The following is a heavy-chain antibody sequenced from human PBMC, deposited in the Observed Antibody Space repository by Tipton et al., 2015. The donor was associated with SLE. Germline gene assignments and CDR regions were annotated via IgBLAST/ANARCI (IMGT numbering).Heavy chain of an antibody. D-gene: IGHD2-15*01. J-gene: IGHJ4*02. CDR3: ATTSCGGSCYLRGYYFDY. V-gene: IGHV3-74*03. CDR2: INSDEISA. CDR1: GFTFSNYW. Sequence: GSLRLSCAASGFTFSNYWMHWVRQVPGKGLVWVSRINSDEISATYAESVRGRFTVSRDNAKSALSPQMNSLRAEDTAVYYCATTSCGGSCYLRGYYFDYWGQGTLVTVSS.